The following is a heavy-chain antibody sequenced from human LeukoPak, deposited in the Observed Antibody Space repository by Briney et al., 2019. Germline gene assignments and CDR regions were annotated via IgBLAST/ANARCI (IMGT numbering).Heavy chain of an antibody. D-gene: IGHD3-16*02. J-gene: IGHJ3*02. CDR3: ARSRDYLWGSYPPGAFDI. CDR1: GGSISSYY. CDR2: IYYSGST. V-gene: IGHV4-59*12. Sequence: SETLSLTCAVSGGSISSYYWSWIRQPPGKGLEWIGYIYYSGSTNYNPSLKSRVTISVDTSKNQFSLKLSSVTAADTAVYYCARSRDYLWGSYPPGAFDIWGQGTMVTVSS.